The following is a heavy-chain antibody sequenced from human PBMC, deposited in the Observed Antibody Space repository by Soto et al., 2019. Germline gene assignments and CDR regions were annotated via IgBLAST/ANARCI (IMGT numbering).Heavy chain of an antibody. CDR2: ISAYNGNT. J-gene: IGHJ6*02. CDR1: GYTFTSYA. CDR3: ARDLDPMWFGELLSGVHYYGMDV. Sequence: GASVKVSCKASGYTFTSYAISWVQQAPGQGLEWMGWISAYNGNTNYAQKLQGRVTMTTDTSTSTAYMELRSLRSDDTAVYYCARDLDPMWFGELLSGVHYYGMDVWGQGTTVTVSS. V-gene: IGHV1-18*01. D-gene: IGHD3-10*01.